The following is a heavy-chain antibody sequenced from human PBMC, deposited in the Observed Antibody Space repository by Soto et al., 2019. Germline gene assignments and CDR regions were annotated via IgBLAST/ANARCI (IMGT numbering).Heavy chain of an antibody. CDR2: VYYTGKT. D-gene: IGHD4-17*01. Sequence: SETLSLTCTVSGTSINDFYWSWIRQPPGKGLEWIGYVYYTGKTNYNPSLKSRFTISIDTFKKHFSLELSSMTAADTAVYYCAGEYGTTVTAFDSWGQGTRVTVS. CDR1: GTSINDFY. CDR3: AGEYGTTVTAFDS. V-gene: IGHV4-59*01. J-gene: IGHJ4*02.